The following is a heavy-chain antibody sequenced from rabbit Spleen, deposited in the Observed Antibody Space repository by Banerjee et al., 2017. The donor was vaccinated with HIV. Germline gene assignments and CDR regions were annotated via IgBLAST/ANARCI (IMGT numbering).Heavy chain of an antibody. D-gene: IGHD4-1*01. Sequence: QQQLVESGGGLVKPGASLTVTCKASGFSFSDRRVMCWVRQAPGKGLEWIACINAATGTPASATWAKGRFAIARTSSTTVALQVTSLTAADTATYFCARDLAGVIGWNFDFWGQGTLVTVS. V-gene: IGHV1S45*01. CDR1: GFSFSDRRV. CDR3: ARDLAGVIGWNFDF. J-gene: IGHJ4*01. CDR2: INAATGTP.